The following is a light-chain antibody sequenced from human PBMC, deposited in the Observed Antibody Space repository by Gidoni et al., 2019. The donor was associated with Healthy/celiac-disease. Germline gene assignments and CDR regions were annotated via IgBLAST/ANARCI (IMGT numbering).Light chain of an antibody. J-gene: IGKJ2*03. V-gene: IGKV1-39*01. CDR1: QSISSY. CDR2: AAS. Sequence: DIPRTQSPSSLSASVGDRVTITCRASQSISSYLNWYQQKPGKAPKLLIYAASSLQSGVPSRFSGSGSGTDFTLTISSLQPEDFATYYCQQSYSTPRSFGPGTKLEIK. CDR3: QQSYSTPRS.